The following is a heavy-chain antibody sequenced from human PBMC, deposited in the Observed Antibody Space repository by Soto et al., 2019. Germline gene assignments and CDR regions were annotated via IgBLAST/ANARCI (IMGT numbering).Heavy chain of an antibody. V-gene: IGHV1-18*01. CDR1: GYTFTSYG. J-gene: IGHJ4*02. CDR2: ISAYNGNT. CDR3: ARDRWGDYYDSSGYYYIPHDY. D-gene: IGHD3-22*01. Sequence: ASVKVSCKSSGYTFTSYGISWVRQAPGQGLDWMGWISAYNGNTNYAQKLQGRVTMTTDTSTSTAYMELRSLRSDDTAVYYCARDRWGDYYDSSGYYYIPHDYWGQGTLVTAPQ.